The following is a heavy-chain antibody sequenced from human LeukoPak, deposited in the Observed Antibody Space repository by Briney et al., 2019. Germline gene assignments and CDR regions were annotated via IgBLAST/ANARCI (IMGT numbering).Heavy chain of an antibody. CDR3: AKGMTTVTGENAFDI. CDR2: ISWNSGSI. Sequence: PGGSLRLSCAASGFTFDDYAMHWVRQAPVKGLEWVTGISWNSGSIGYADSVKGRFTISRDNAKNSLYLQMNSLRAEDTALYYCAKGMTTVTGENAFDIWGQGTMVTVSS. CDR1: GFTFDDYA. J-gene: IGHJ3*02. V-gene: IGHV3-9*01. D-gene: IGHD4-17*01.